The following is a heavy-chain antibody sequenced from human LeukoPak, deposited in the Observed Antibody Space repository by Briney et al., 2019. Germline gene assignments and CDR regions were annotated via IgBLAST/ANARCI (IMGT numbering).Heavy chain of an antibody. V-gene: IGHV4-39*07. CDR1: GGSISSSSYY. Sequence: PSETLSLTCTVSGGSISSSSYYWGWIRQPPGKGLEWIGSIYYSGSTNYNPSLKSRVTISVDTSKNQFSLKLSSVTAADTAVYYCARVEGRYDILTGYFPDAFDIWGQGTMVTVSS. CDR3: ARVEGRYDILTGYFPDAFDI. CDR2: IYYSGST. D-gene: IGHD3-9*01. J-gene: IGHJ3*02.